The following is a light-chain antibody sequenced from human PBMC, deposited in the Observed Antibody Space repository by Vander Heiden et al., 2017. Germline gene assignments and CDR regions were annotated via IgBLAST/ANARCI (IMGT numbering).Light chain of an antibody. CDR2: KAS. J-gene: IGKJ1*01. CDR1: QSVGFW. CDR3: QKYNSYPWT. V-gene: IGKV1-5*03. Sequence: DIQMMQSPSTLSASVGDTVTSTCRAGQSVGFWLAWYQQKPGKAPNLLIYKASSSESGVPARFSGKGSGTEFTLTISSLQPDDFATYYCQKYNSYPWTFGQGTKLEIK.